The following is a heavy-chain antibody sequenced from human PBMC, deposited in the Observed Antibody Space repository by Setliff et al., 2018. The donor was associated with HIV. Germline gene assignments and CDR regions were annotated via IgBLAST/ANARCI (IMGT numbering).Heavy chain of an antibody. CDR1: GDTFSNYA. J-gene: IGHJ5*02. CDR3: AREGHVATPGSSEFDP. V-gene: IGHV1-69*06. Sequence: ASVKVSCKASGDTFSNYAISWVRQAPGQGLEWMGGIIPIFGTANYAQKFEGRVTITADKSTTTAYMDLSSLRSEDTAVYYCAREGHVATPGSSEFDPWGQGTRVTVSS. D-gene: IGHD2-15*01. CDR2: IIPIFGTA.